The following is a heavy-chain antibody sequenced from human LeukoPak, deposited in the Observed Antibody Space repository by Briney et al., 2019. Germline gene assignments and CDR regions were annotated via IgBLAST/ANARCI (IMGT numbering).Heavy chain of an antibody. Sequence: ASVKVSCKASGYTFTSYGISWVRQAPGQGLEWMGWISAYNGNTNYAQKLQGRVTMTTDTSTSTAYMELGSLRSDDTAVYYCARVRSGYSSSLYWFDPWGQGTLVTVSS. CDR1: GYTFTSYG. D-gene: IGHD6-13*01. CDR3: ARVRSGYSSSLYWFDP. V-gene: IGHV1-18*01. CDR2: ISAYNGNT. J-gene: IGHJ5*02.